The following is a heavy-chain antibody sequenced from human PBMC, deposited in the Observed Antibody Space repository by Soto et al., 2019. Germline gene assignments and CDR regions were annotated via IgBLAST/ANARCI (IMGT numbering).Heavy chain of an antibody. V-gene: IGHV4-59*01. J-gene: IGHJ4*02. CDR3: ARSNHSSSWYSIDY. CDR2: IYYSGST. Sequence: SETLSLTCTVSGGSISSYYWSWIRQPPGKGLEWIGYIYYSGSTNYNPSLKSRVTISVDTSKNQFSLKLSSVTAADTAVYYCARSNHSSSWYSIDYWGQGTLVTVS. CDR1: GGSISSYY. D-gene: IGHD6-13*01.